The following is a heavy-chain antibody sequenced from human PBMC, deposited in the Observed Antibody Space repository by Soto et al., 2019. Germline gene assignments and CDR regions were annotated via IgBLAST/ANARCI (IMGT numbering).Heavy chain of an antibody. V-gene: IGHV3-49*04. CDR2: IRSKVYAGTT. CDR1: VFTLGNYG. Sequence: GSLRLSCKTSVFTLGNYGLTWVRQAPGKGLEWVAFIRSKVYAGTTEYAASVKGRFTISRDDSKSIVYLQMNSLQTEDTAAYFCTSVEGDGYNYDRDDYWGQGTLVTVS. D-gene: IGHD5-12*01. CDR3: TSVEGDGYNYDRDDY. J-gene: IGHJ4*02.